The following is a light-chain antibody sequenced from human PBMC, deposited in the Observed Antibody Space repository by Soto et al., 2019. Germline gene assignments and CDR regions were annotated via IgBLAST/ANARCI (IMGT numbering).Light chain of an antibody. CDR1: SSNIGSNT. J-gene: IGLJ2*01. Sequence: QSVLTQPPSASGTPGQRVTISCSGSSSNIGSNTVNWYQQLPGTAPKLLIYSNNQRPSGVPDRFSGSKSGTSDSLAISGLQSKDEADYYCAAWDDSLNGEVFGGGSKLTVL. CDR2: SNN. CDR3: AAWDDSLNGEV. V-gene: IGLV1-44*01.